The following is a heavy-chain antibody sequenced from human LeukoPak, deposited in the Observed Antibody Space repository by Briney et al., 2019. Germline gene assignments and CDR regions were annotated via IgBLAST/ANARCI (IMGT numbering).Heavy chain of an antibody. D-gene: IGHD3-22*01. Sequence: GGSLRLSCAASGFTFSSYAMHWVRQAPGKGLEWVAVISYDGRNKYYADSVKGRFTISRDNSKNTLYLHMNSLRAEDTAVYHCARDRTETWTYYYDSSGYSFDYWGQGTLVTASS. CDR1: GFTFSSYA. CDR3: ARDRTETWTYYYDSSGYSFDY. J-gene: IGHJ4*02. CDR2: ISYDGRNK. V-gene: IGHV3-30*04.